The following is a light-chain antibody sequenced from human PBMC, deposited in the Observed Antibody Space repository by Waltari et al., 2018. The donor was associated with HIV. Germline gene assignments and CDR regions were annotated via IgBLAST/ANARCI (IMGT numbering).Light chain of an antibody. CDR1: SSNIGRNF. V-gene: IGLV1-51*01. CDR3: GTWDSSLSAWV. Sequence: QSVLTQPPSVSATPGQKVTISCSGYSSNIGRNFVSWYQQIPGTAPKLLIYDNDKLPSGIPDRFSGSKSGTSATLGITGLQTGDEADYYCGTWDSSLSAWVFGGGTKLTVL. CDR2: DND. J-gene: IGLJ3*02.